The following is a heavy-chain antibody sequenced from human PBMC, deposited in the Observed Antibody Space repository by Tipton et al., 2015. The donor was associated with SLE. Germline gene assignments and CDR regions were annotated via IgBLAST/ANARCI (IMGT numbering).Heavy chain of an antibody. CDR1: GFTFDDYA. CDR3: ARGRELYDSSGFFGQ. V-gene: IGHV3-9*01. Sequence: SLRLSCAASGFTFDDYAVHWVRQAPGKGLEWVSGISWNGRSTVYVDSVKGRFTISRDNAKNSLSLQMTSLRAEDTAVYYCARGRELYDSSGFFGQWGQGTLVTVSS. D-gene: IGHD3-22*01. J-gene: IGHJ4*02. CDR2: ISWNGRST.